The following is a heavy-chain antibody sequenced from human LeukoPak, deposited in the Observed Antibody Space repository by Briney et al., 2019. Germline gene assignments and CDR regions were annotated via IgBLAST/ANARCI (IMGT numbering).Heavy chain of an antibody. V-gene: IGHV4-34*01. CDR1: GGSFSGYY. CDR3: ARGLRYYYDSSGPHYYFDY. Sequence: SETLSLTCAVYGGSFSGYYWGWIRQPPGKGLEWIGEINHSGSTNYNPSLKSRVTISVDTSKNQFSLKLSSVTAADTAVYYCARGLRYYYDSSGPHYYFDYWGQGTLVTVSS. J-gene: IGHJ4*02. D-gene: IGHD3-22*01. CDR2: INHSGST.